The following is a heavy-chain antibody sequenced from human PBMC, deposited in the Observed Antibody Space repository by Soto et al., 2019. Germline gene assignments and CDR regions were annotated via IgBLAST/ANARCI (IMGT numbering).Heavy chain of an antibody. J-gene: IGHJ4*02. Sequence: SETLSLTCAFSGFSISSGGYSWSWIRQPPGKGLEWIGYIYHSGSTYYNPSLKSRVTISVDRSKNQFSLKLSSVTAADTAVYYCARGGVDYYDSSGYYFSPYYFDYWGQGTLVTVSS. D-gene: IGHD3-22*01. CDR3: ARGGVDYYDSSGYYFSPYYFDY. CDR2: IYHSGST. V-gene: IGHV4-30-2*01. CDR1: GFSISSGGYS.